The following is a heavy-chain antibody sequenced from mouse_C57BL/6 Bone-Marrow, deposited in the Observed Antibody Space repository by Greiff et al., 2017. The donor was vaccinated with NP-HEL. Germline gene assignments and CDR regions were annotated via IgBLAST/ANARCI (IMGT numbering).Heavy chain of an antibody. CDR1: GYAFSSSW. Sequence: QVQLHQSGPELVKPGASVKISCKASGYAFSSSWMNWVKQRPGKGLEWIGRIYPGDGDTNYNGKFKGKATLTADKSSSTAYMQLSSLTSEDSAVYFCAKNYYGSSYWYFDVWGTGTTVTVSS. V-gene: IGHV1-82*01. J-gene: IGHJ1*03. CDR3: AKNYYGSSYWYFDV. CDR2: IYPGDGDT. D-gene: IGHD1-1*01.